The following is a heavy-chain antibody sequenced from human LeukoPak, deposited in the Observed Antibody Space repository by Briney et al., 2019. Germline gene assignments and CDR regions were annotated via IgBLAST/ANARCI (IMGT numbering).Heavy chain of an antibody. V-gene: IGHV4-39*07. CDR2: INHSGST. CDR3: ARGPLATRKWFDP. CDR1: GGSISSSSYY. J-gene: IGHJ5*02. Sequence: SETLSLTCTVSGGSISSSSYYWSWIRQPPGKGLEWIGEINHSGSTNYNPSLKSRVTISVDTSEKQFSLKLSSVIAADTAVYYCARGPLATRKWFDPWGQGTLVTVSS. D-gene: IGHD6-6*01.